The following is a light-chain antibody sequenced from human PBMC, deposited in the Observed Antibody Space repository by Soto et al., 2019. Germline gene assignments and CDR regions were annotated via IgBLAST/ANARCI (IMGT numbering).Light chain of an antibody. CDR1: QSISGW. Sequence: DIQMTQSPSILSASVGDRVTISCRASQSISGWLAWYQQKPGKAPNLLIFDASTLETGVPSRFSGSEAETEFTLTISGLQPDDFATYYCQQYNSYPWTFGQGTKVEIK. V-gene: IGKV1-5*01. CDR2: DAS. CDR3: QQYNSYPWT. J-gene: IGKJ1*01.